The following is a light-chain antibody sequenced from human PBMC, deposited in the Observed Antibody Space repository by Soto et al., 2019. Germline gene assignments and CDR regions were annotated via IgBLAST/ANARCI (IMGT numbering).Light chain of an antibody. CDR2: DAS. Sequence: DIQMTQSPSTLSASVGDGVTITCRASQNISVWLAWYQQRPGKAPKFLMYDASSLETGVPSRFSGSESGTEFTLTIRSLQPDDSATYYCQQYDSSSPTFGQGTKLEIK. CDR1: QNISVW. CDR3: QQYDSSSPT. J-gene: IGKJ2*01. V-gene: IGKV1-5*01.